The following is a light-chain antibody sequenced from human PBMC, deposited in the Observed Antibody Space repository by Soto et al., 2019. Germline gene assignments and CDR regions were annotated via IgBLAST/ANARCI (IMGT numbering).Light chain of an antibody. Sequence: EIVMTQSPAPLSLSPGERATLSSRAGQGVGRNLAWYQQKPGQAPRLLIYGASTRATGIPARFSGSGSGTEFTLTISSLQSEDFAIYFCQQYNNWPPDRTFGQGTKVEIK. CDR2: GAS. V-gene: IGKV3-15*01. CDR3: QQYNNWPPDRT. J-gene: IGKJ1*01. CDR1: QGVGRN.